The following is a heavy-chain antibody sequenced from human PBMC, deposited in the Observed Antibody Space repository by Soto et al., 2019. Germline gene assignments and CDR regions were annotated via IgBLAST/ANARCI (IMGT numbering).Heavy chain of an antibody. CDR2: ISNSGGNT. CDR3: ARGGLWSLDY. CDR1: GFTLSTYA. D-gene: IGHD3-10*01. Sequence: GGSLRLSCAASGFTLSTYAMSWVRQAPGKGLEWVSTISNSGGNTHYADSVKGRFTISRDNSKNTLFLQMNSLRADDTAVYYCARGGLWSLDYWGQGALVTVSS. V-gene: IGHV3-23*01. J-gene: IGHJ4*02.